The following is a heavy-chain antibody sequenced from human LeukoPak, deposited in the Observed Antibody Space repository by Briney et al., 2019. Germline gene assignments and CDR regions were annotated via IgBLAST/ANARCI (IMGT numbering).Heavy chain of an antibody. D-gene: IGHD3-10*01. J-gene: IGHJ4*02. CDR1: GGSISSGDYY. CDR2: IYYSGST. Sequence: PSETLSLTCTVSGGSISSGDYYWSWIRQPPGKGLEWIGYIYYSGSTYYNPSLKSRVTISVDTSKNQFSLKLSSVTAADTAVYYCARVGPDYYGSGSSFRFDYWGQGTLVTVSS. CDR3: ARVGPDYYGSGSSFRFDY. V-gene: IGHV4-30-4*01.